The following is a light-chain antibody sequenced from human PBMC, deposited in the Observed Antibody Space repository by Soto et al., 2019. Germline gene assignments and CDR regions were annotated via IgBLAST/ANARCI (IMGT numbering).Light chain of an antibody. J-gene: IGKJ1*01. CDR1: QSVSSN. V-gene: IGKV1-39*01. CDR2: AAS. Sequence: DIQMTQSPCSLSSSVGDRVTITCRASQSVSSNLNAYQQKPGKAPKLLIYAASSLQSGVPSRCSGRGSGTDFTRTISRLEPEDFASYDWQQSDSTPQTFGQGTKVEIK. CDR3: QQSDSTPQT.